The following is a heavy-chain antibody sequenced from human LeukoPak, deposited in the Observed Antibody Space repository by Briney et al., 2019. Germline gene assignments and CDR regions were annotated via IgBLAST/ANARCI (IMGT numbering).Heavy chain of an antibody. V-gene: IGHV3-23*01. CDR3: ANTHCDSSPIVWNF. J-gene: IGHJ4*02. CDR1: GFTFRNYG. D-gene: IGHD6-6*01. CDR2: LSDAGVRI. Sequence: GGSLRLSCIASGFTFRNYGMSWVRQAPGKGLEWVSGLSDAGVRIFYSDSVKGRFTISRDNSKNTLYLQMDSLRAEDTAVYYCANTHCDSSPIVWNFWGQGTLVTVSS.